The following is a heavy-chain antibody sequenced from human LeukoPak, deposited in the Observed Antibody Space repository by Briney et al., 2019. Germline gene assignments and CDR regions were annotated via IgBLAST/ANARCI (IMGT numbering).Heavy chain of an antibody. CDR3: ARDGGLIAAAEDYDY. D-gene: IGHD6-13*01. V-gene: IGHV3-21*01. J-gene: IGHJ4*02. CDR1: GFTFSSYS. Sequence: GGSLRLSCAASGFTFSSYSMNWVRQAPGKGLEWVSSISSSSSYIYYADSVKGRFTISRDNAKNSLYLQMSSLRAEDTAVYYCARDGGLIAAAEDYDYWGQGTLVTVSS. CDR2: ISSSSSYI.